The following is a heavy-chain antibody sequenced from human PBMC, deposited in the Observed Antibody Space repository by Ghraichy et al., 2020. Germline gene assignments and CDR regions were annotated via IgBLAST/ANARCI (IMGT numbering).Heavy chain of an antibody. CDR1: GFTFSSYG. J-gene: IGHJ4*02. CDR3: ARAWALFCTSLNCYIGDS. D-gene: IGHD2-21*01. CDR2: TRYDGSNE. V-gene: IGHV3-33*01. Sequence: GGSLRLSCAASGFTFSSYGMHWVRQAPGKGLEWVAVTRYDGSNEYYVASVKGRFTISRDNSKNTLYLQMNSLRAEDTAVYYCARAWALFCTSLNCYIGDSWGPGTLFTVSS.